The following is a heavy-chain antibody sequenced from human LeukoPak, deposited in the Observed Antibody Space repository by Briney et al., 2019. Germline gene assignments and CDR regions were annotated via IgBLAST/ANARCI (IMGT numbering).Heavy chain of an antibody. Sequence: ASVKVSCKASGYTFTSYGISWVRQAPGQGLEWMGWISAYNGNTNYAQKLQGRVTMTTETSTSTAYMELRSLRSDDTAVYYCARAPIVVVPAAIFPDYWGQGTLVTVSS. V-gene: IGHV1-18*01. CDR3: ARAPIVVVPAAIFPDY. J-gene: IGHJ4*02. D-gene: IGHD2-2*01. CDR1: GYTFTSYG. CDR2: ISAYNGNT.